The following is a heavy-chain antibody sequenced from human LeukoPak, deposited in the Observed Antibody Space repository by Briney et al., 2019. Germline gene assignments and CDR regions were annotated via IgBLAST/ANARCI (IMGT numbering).Heavy chain of an antibody. CDR1: GYTFTSYG. J-gene: IGHJ5*02. CDR3: ARDFLGGIEGENEADNWFDP. D-gene: IGHD1-26*01. Sequence: ASVKVSCKASGYTFTSYGFSWVRQAPGQGLEWMGWISAYNGDTNYAQKFQGRVTMTADTSTNTAYVELRSLRSDDTAVYYCARDFLGGIEGENEADNWFDPWGQGTLVTVSS. CDR2: ISAYNGDT. V-gene: IGHV1-18*01.